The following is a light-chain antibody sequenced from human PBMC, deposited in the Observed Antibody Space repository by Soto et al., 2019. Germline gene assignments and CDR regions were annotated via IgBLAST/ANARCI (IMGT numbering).Light chain of an antibody. CDR2: AVS. CDR1: QTIGRY. J-gene: IGKJ2*01. CDR3: PQSLIPPHP. V-gene: IGKV1-39*01. Sequence: DIMMTQSPSSLSSSGGDRVTITCRASQTIGRYLNWYQQQPGKAPKLLIYAVSNLQSGVPSRFSGTGSGTDFTLTISSLQPEEFASYYRPQSLIPPHPFGQGAK.